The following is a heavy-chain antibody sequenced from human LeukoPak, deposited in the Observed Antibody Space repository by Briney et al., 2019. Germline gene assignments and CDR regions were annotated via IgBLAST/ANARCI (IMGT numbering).Heavy chain of an antibody. CDR3: ARHQEGMVRGVLYYLDV. D-gene: IGHD3-10*01. Sequence: SETLSLTCTVSGASISNSDRHWGWIRQPPGKGLEWIGSIYYSGITYHNPSLKSRVTIPVDTSNNQFSLKMSSVTAADTAVYFCARHQEGMVRGVLYYLDVWGKGTTVIISS. V-gene: IGHV4-39*01. CDR2: IYYSGIT. J-gene: IGHJ6*03. CDR1: GASISNSDRH.